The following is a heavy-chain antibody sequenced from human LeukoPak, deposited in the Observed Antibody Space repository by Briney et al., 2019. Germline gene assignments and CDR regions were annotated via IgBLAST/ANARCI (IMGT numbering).Heavy chain of an antibody. D-gene: IGHD3-9*01. V-gene: IGHV3-48*04. Sequence: GGPLRLSCAASGFTFSSYSMNWVRQAPGKGLEWLSYISYTGTTISYADSVKGRFTISRDNAKDSLFLQMNRLGAEDTALYFCAGGPLRGFFGWVPSPPDSWGQGTLVSVSS. CDR2: ISYTGTTI. J-gene: IGHJ4*02. CDR3: AGGPLRGFFGWVPSPPDS. CDR1: GFTFSSYS.